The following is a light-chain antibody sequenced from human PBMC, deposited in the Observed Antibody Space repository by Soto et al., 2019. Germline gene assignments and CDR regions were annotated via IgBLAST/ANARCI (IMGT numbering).Light chain of an antibody. CDR3: QQYGSSPHT. J-gene: IGKJ1*01. CDR2: GAS. Sequence: EIVLTQSPATLSLSPGDRATLYCRASQSVSSYLAWYQHKPGQPPRLLIYGASSRATGIPDRFSGSGSGTDFTLTISRLEPEDFAVYYCQQYGSSPHTFGQGTKVDIK. V-gene: IGKV3-20*01. CDR1: QSVSSY.